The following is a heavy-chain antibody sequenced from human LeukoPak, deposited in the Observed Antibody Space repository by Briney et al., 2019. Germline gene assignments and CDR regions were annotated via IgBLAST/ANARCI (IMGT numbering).Heavy chain of an antibody. Sequence: SETLSLTCTVSGGSISNYYWSWIRQSPGKGMEWLGYIYYRVRTDYNPSLKSRVTISLNASKNQFSLKLYSVAAADTALYYCARGSSGYANWFDTWRQGALVTVSS. V-gene: IGHV4-59*01. D-gene: IGHD3-22*01. CDR2: IYYRVRT. CDR1: GGSISNYY. CDR3: ARGSSGYANWFDT. J-gene: IGHJ5*02.